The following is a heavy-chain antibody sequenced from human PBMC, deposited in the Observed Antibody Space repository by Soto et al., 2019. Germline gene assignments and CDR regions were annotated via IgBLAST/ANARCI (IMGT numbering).Heavy chain of an antibody. Sequence: PSETLSLTCTVSGGSISSGGYYWSWIRQHPGKGLEWIGYIYYSGSTYYNPSLKSRVTISVDTSKNQFSLKLSSVTAADTAVYYCARDSGFWSGYYQARPVVNWFDPWGQGTLVTVSS. V-gene: IGHV4-31*03. CDR2: IYYSGST. CDR3: ARDSGFWSGYYQARPVVNWFDP. CDR1: GGSISSGGYY. J-gene: IGHJ5*02. D-gene: IGHD3-3*01.